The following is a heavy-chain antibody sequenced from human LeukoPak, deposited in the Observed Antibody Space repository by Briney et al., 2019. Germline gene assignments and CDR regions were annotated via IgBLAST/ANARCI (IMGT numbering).Heavy chain of an antibody. D-gene: IGHD3-16*01. V-gene: IGHV3-74*01. CDR2: ISPDGSST. CDR3: ARLQGITPQPMTEGFDI. CDR1: GFSFSSSW. Sequence: GGSLRLSCAASGFSFSSSWMLWVRQTPGKGLVWLSRISPDGSSTSYADSVKGRFTVSRDIARNTLSLQMNSLRAEDSAVYYCARLQGITPQPMTEGFDIWGQGTMVTVSS. J-gene: IGHJ3*02.